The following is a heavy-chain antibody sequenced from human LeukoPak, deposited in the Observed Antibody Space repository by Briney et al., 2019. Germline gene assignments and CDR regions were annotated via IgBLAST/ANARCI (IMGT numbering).Heavy chain of an antibody. D-gene: IGHD4-11*01. J-gene: IGHJ6*03. Sequence: GGSLRLSCAASGFTVSSNYMSWVRQAPGKGLEWVSVIYSGGSTYYADSVKGRFTISRDNSKNTLYLQMNSLRAEDTAVYYCAREGTTVTTYYYYYMDVWGKGTTVTVSS. V-gene: IGHV3-53*01. CDR2: IYSGGST. CDR1: GFTVSSNY. CDR3: AREGTTVTTYYYYYMDV.